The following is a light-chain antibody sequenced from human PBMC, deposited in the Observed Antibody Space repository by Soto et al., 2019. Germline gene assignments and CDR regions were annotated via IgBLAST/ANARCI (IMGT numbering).Light chain of an antibody. J-gene: IGKJ1*01. CDR2: GAS. V-gene: IGKV3-15*01. CDR1: QIVSSK. Sequence: EVLMTQSPATLSVSPGERSTLSCRASQIVSSKLAWYQQKPGQAPRLLIYGASTRTTGIPARFSGSGSGTEFTLTISSLQSEDFAVYYCQQYNNWPRTFGQGTKVEIK. CDR3: QQYNNWPRT.